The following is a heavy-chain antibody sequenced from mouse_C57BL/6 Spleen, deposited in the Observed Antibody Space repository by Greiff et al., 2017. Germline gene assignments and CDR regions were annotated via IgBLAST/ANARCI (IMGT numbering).Heavy chain of an antibody. CDR3: ARLLRYYFDY. Sequence: LVESGPELVKPGASVKISCKASGYAFSSSWMNWVKQRPGKGLEWIGRIYPGDGDTNYNGKFKGKATLTADKSSSTAYMQLSSLTSEDSAVYCCARLLRYYFDYWGQGTTLTVSS. J-gene: IGHJ2*01. D-gene: IGHD1-1*01. V-gene: IGHV1-82*01. CDR2: IYPGDGDT. CDR1: GYAFSSSW.